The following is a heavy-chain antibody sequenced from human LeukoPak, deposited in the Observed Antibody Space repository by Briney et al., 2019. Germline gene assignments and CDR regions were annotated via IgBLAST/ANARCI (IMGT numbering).Heavy chain of an antibody. D-gene: IGHD6-6*01. V-gene: IGHV4-34*01. J-gene: IGHJ6*03. CDR3: ARALPPSSSSVYYYYYMDV. Sequence: PSETLSLTCAVYGGSFSGYYWSWIREPPGKGLEWIGEINHSGSTNYNPSLKSRVTISVDTSKNQFSLKLSSVPAADTAVYYCARALPPSSSSVYYYYYMDVWGKGTTVTVSS. CDR2: INHSGST. CDR1: GGSFSGYY.